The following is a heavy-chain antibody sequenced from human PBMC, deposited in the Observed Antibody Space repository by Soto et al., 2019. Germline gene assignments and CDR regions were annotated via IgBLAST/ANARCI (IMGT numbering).Heavy chain of an antibody. J-gene: IGHJ6*04. CDR1: GFTFSNAW. D-gene: IGHD3-3*01. Sequence: GGSLRLSCAASGFTFSNAWMSWVRQAPGKGLEWVGRIKSKTDGGTTDYAAPVKGRFTISRDDSKNTLYLQMNSLKTEDTAVYYCTTAYWLSGYYIQVWGKGTTVTVSS. V-gene: IGHV3-15*01. CDR2: IKSKTDGGTT. CDR3: TTAYWLSGYYIQV.